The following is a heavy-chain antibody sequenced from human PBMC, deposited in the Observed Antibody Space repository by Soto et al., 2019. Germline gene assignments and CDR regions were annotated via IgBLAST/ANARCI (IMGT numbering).Heavy chain of an antibody. CDR3: ARARLSNGDPNIYFFYGLDV. CDR2: IIPLFRRT. J-gene: IGHJ6*02. Sequence: QVPLVQSGAEVKRPGSSVKVSCKASGDMFRNSAFTWVRQAPGQGLEWMGVIIPLFRRTNVAQKFQGRITLTADESTTNVYMELTSLTSADTSVYYCARARLSNGDPNIYFFYGLDVWGQGTTVTVTS. D-gene: IGHD6-6*01. CDR1: GDMFRNSA. V-gene: IGHV1-69*01.